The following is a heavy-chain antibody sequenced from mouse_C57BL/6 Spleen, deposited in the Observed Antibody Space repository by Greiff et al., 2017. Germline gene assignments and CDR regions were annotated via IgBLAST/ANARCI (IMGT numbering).Heavy chain of an antibody. D-gene: IGHD2-3*01. CDR3: ARGGLLNYFDY. CDR1: GYSITSGYY. J-gene: IGHJ2*01. CDR2: ISYDGSN. Sequence: EVQLVESGPGLVKPSQSLSLTCSVTGYSITSGYYWNWIRQFPGNKLEWMGYISYDGSNNYNPSLKNRFSITRDTSKNQFFLKLNSVTTEDTATYYCARGGLLNYFDYWGQGTTLTVSS. V-gene: IGHV3-6*01.